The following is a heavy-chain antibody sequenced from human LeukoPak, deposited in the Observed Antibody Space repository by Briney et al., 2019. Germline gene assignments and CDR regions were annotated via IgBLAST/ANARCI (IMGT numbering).Heavy chain of an antibody. CDR3: ARVTAYSSENYFDY. CDR1: GYSISSGYY. J-gene: IGHJ4*02. D-gene: IGHD6-25*01. V-gene: IGHV4-38-2*01. CDR2: FYHSGST. Sequence: PSETLSLTCAVSGYSISSGYYWGLIRPPPGKGVGWSGNFYHSGSTYYNPSLKSRVTISVDTSKNQFSLKLSSLTAADTAVYYCARVTAYSSENYFDYWGQGTLVTVSS.